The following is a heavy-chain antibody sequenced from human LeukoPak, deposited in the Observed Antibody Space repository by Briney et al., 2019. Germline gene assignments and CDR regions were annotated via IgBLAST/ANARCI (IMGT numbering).Heavy chain of an antibody. CDR1: GFTFSSYW. CDR3: ARGINCFDP. CDR2: IKQDGSEK. V-gene: IGHV3-7*04. D-gene: IGHD2-15*01. Sequence: PGGSLRLSCAVSGFTFSSYWMTWVRQAPGKGLEWVANIKQDGSEKYYVDSVKGRFTISRDNAKNSQYLQMNSLRAEDTAVYYCARGINCFDPWGQGTLVTVSS. J-gene: IGHJ5*02.